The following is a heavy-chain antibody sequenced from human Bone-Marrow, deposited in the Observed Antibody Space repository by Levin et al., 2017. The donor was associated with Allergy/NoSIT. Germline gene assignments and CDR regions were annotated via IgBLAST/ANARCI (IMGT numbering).Heavy chain of an antibody. J-gene: IGHJ6*03. CDR3: ARESEYGLGTYYNGHYYYYYYMDV. CDR1: GGSISHYY. D-gene: IGHD3-10*01. V-gene: IGHV4-59*01. Sequence: ESLKISCTVSGGSISHYYWSWIRQSPGKGLEWIGYIYYRGSTNYNPSLKSRVTISLDTSKNQFSLNLRSLTAADTAVYYCARESEYGLGTYYNGHYYYYYYMDVWGKGTTVTVSS. CDR2: IYYRGST.